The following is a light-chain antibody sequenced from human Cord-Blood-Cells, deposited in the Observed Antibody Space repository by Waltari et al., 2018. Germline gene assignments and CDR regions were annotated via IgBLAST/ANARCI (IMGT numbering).Light chain of an antibody. Sequence: DIQMTQSPSSLSASGGDRVTITFRASQSISSYLNWYQQKPRKASKLLIYAASSLQSWVASRLSGTDSETDFTLTISSPQPEDCATYYCQQSYSTPTVGPGTKGDIK. CDR1: QSISSY. CDR2: AAS. J-gene: IGKJ3*01. CDR3: QQSYSTPT. V-gene: IGKV1-39*01.